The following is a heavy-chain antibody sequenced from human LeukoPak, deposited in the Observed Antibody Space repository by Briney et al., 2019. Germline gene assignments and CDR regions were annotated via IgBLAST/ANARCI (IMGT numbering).Heavy chain of an antibody. CDR3: ARAGTNLGDYDY. D-gene: IGHD4-17*01. V-gene: IGHV4-34*01. Sequence: SETLSLTCAVYGGSFSGYYWSWIRQPPGKGLEWIGEINHSGSTNYNPSLKSRVTISVDTSKNEFSLNLSSVTAADTAVYYCARAGTNLGDYDYWGQGTLVTVSS. CDR2: INHSGST. J-gene: IGHJ4*02. CDR1: GGSFSGYY.